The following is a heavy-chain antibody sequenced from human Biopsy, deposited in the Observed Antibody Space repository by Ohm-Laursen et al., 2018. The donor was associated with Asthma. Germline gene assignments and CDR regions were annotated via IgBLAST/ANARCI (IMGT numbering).Heavy chain of an antibody. CDR2: ISYDGNHK. CDR3: AKRRGYSGHDNDY. Sequence: SLRLSCAAAGFAFDSYAMYWVRQAPGKGLEWVAVISYDGNHKFYEDSVKGRFTISRDNSKNTLYLQMNSLRTEDTAVYYCAKRRGYSGHDNDYWGQGTLVIVSS. D-gene: IGHD5-12*01. V-gene: IGHV3-30*18. CDR1: GFAFDSYA. J-gene: IGHJ4*02.